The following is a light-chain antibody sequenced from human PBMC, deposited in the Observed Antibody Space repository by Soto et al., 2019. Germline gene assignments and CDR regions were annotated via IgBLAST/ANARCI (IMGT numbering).Light chain of an antibody. J-gene: IGKJ4*01. V-gene: IGKV3-20*01. CDR1: QSVSSY. Sequence: EIVLTQSPATLSLSPGERATLSCRASQSVSSYLAWYQQKPGQAPRLLIYGASIRATGIPDRFSGSGSGTDFTLSISRLEPEDFAVYYCQQYGRSPLTFGGGTKVDIK. CDR3: QQYGRSPLT. CDR2: GAS.